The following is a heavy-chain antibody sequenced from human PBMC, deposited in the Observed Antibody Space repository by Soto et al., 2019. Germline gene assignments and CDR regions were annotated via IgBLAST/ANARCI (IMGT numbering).Heavy chain of an antibody. Sequence: QVQLVQSGAEVKKPGSSVKVSCKASGGSLSNYGISWVRQAPGQGLEWMGAIIPVFGTPNYAQKFQDRVTTTADESTTPVYMEVRSLTSGDTAVYYCARGAATKIVVTTYYGMDVWGQGTTVTVYS. CDR2: IIPVFGTP. CDR3: ARGAATKIVVTTYYGMDV. J-gene: IGHJ6*02. V-gene: IGHV1-69*12. D-gene: IGHD3-22*01. CDR1: GGSLSNYG.